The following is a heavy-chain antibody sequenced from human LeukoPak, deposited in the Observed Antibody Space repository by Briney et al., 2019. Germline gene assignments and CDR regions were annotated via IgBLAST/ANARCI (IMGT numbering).Heavy chain of an antibody. CDR1: GLTFKSSA. CDR3: AKALWVGGYFDY. J-gene: IGHJ4*02. CDR2: LSYDGSTE. V-gene: IGHV3-30*04. D-gene: IGHD3-10*01. Sequence: GGTLRLSCAASGLTFKSSAMHWVRQAPGKGLQWVALLSYDGSTEYHADSVKGRFTISRDTSKNTLYLQMDSLRAEDTAVFYCAKALWVGGYFDYWGQGTRVTVSS.